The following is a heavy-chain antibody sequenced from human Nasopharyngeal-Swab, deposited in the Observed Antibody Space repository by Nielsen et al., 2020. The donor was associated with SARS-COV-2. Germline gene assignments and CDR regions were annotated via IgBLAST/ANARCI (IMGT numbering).Heavy chain of an antibody. CDR3: AKDRYFAHYYFDY. Sequence: GESLKISCAASGFPFSDSTVYWVRQTSGKGLEWVGHIKTKTNNYATAYAASVKGRFTISRHDSTNTAYLQMNSLRAEDTAVYYCAKDRYFAHYYFDYWGQGTLVTVSS. CDR1: GFPFSDST. CDR2: IKTKTNNYAT. J-gene: IGHJ4*02. D-gene: IGHD3-9*01. V-gene: IGHV3-73*01.